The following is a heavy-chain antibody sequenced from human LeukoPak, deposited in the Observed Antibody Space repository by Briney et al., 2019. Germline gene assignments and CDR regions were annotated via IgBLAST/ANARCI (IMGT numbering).Heavy chain of an antibody. V-gene: IGHV3-66*01. D-gene: IGHD3-22*01. CDR3: ARAKYYYDSSGYSRLFDY. J-gene: IGHJ4*02. Sequence: GGPLRLSCAASGFTVSSNYMSWVRQAPGKGLEWVSVIYSGGSTYYADSVKGRFTISRDNSKNTLYLQMNSLRAEDTAVYYCARAKYYYDSSGYSRLFDYWGQGTLVTVSS. CDR1: GFTVSSNY. CDR2: IYSGGST.